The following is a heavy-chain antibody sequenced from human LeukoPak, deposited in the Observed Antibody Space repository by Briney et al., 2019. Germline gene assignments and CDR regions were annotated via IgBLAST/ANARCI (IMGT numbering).Heavy chain of an antibody. CDR2: IWYDGSNK. J-gene: IGHJ6*03. CDR3: AKVEYSSYPYYYYMDV. CDR1: GFTFSSYG. V-gene: IGHV3-33*06. Sequence: GRSLRLPCAASGFTFSSYGMHWVRQAPGKGLEWVAVIWYDGSNKYYADSVKGRFTISRDNSKNTLYLQMNSLRAEDTAVYYCAKVEYSSYPYYYYMDVWGKGTTVTVSS. D-gene: IGHD6-6*01.